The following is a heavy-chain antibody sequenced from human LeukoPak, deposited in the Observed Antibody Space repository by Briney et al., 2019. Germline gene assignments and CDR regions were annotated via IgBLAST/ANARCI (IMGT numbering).Heavy chain of an antibody. CDR3: ARAVKYYYDSSGYYPNYFDY. D-gene: IGHD3-22*01. CDR2: INPSGGST. CDR1: GYTFTSYY. J-gene: IGHJ4*02. V-gene: IGHV1-46*01. Sequence: ASVKVSCKASGYTFTSYYTHWVRQAPGQGLEWMGIINPSGGSTSYAQKFQGRVTMTRDTSTSTVYMELSSLRSEDTAVYYCARAVKYYYDSSGYYPNYFDYWGQGTLVTVSS.